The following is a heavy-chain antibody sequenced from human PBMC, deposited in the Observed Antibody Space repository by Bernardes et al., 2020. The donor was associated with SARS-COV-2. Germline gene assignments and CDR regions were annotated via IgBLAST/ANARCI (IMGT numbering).Heavy chain of an antibody. CDR1: GGSISSGSYY. CDR3: ARAPTWYSRIAYFDY. D-gene: IGHD6-13*01. Sequence: SETLSLTCTVSGGSISSGSYYWSWIRQPAGKGLEWIGRIYTSGSTNYNPSLKSRVTISVDTSKNQFSLKLSSVTAADTAVYYCARAPTWYSRIAYFDYWGQGTLVTVSS. V-gene: IGHV4-61*02. CDR2: IYTSGST. J-gene: IGHJ4*02.